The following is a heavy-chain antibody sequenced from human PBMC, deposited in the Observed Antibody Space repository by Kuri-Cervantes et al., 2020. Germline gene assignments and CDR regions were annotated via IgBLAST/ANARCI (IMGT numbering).Heavy chain of an antibody. Sequence: ASMKVSCKASGYTFTGYYMYWVRLAPGQGLEWMGWINPNSGGTNYAQKFQGRVTMTRDTSISTAYMELSRLRSDDTAVHYCASSPSYYYYMDVWGKGTTVTVSS. CDR3: ASSPSYYYYMDV. J-gene: IGHJ6*03. V-gene: IGHV1-2*02. CDR2: INPNSGGT. CDR1: GYTFTGYY.